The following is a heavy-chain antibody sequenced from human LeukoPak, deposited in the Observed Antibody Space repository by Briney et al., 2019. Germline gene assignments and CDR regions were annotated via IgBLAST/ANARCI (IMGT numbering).Heavy chain of an antibody. J-gene: IGHJ4*02. CDR3: ARDLGNNWNDLDY. Sequence: GGSLRLSCAASGFTFSSYGMHWVRQAPGKGLEWVAVISYDVGKKYYADSVKGRFTISRDNSKNTLYLQMNSLRAEDTAVYYCARDLGNNWNDLDYWGQGTLVTVSS. CDR2: ISYDVGKK. D-gene: IGHD1-1*01. CDR1: GFTFSSYG. V-gene: IGHV3-30*03.